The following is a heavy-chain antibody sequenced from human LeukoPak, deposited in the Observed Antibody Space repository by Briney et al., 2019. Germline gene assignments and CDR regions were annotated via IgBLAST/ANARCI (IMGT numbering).Heavy chain of an antibody. CDR3: ARGRRGFREKNYYYMGV. Sequence: SETLSLTCAVYGESFSVYYGSWIRQPPGKGLEWIGEINHSGSNNYNPSLKSRVTISVDTSKNQFSLKLSSVTAADTAVYYCARGRRGFREKNYYYMGVWGKGTTVTVSS. CDR1: GESFSVYY. V-gene: IGHV4-34*01. J-gene: IGHJ6*03. CDR2: INHSGSN. D-gene: IGHD3-10*01.